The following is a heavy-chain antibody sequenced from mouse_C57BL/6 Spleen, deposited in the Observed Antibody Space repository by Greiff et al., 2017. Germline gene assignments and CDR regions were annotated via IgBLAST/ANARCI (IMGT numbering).Heavy chain of an antibody. D-gene: IGHD1-1*01. CDR1: GFNIKNTY. CDR3: ARSSPCSGSRGDYAKDD. J-gene: IGHJ4*01. V-gene: IGHV14-3*01. Sequence: VQLKQSVAELVRPGASVKLSCTASGFNIKNTYMHWVKQRPEQGLEWIGRIDPANGNTKYAPKFQGKATITADTSSNTAYLQLSSLTSEDTAIYYCARSSPCSGSRGDYAKDDWGQGTSVTVAS. CDR2: IDPANGNT.